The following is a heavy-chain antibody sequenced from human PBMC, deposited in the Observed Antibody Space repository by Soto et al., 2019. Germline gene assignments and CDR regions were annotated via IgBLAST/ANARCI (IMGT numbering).Heavy chain of an antibody. CDR2: IYYSGST. D-gene: IGHD3-9*01. CDR1: GCSISSYY. Sequence: PSETLSLTCIVSGCSISSYYWSWIRQPPGKGLEWIGYIYYSGSTNYNPSLKSRVTISVDTSKNQFSLKLSSVTAADTAVYYCVSTYYDILTGYYDYYGMEVWGQGTTVTVSS. V-gene: IGHV4-59*08. CDR3: VSTYYDILTGYYDYYGMEV. J-gene: IGHJ6*02.